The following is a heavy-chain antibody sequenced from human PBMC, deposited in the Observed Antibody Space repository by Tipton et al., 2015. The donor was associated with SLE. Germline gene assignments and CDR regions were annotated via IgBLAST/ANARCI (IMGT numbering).Heavy chain of an antibody. Sequence: TLSLTCAVSGYSISNNNWWGWIRQPPGKGLEWIGYFYYSGATYYNPPLQSRVTMSADTSKNQFSLKLNSVTAVDTAIYYCARSLGAGFCSGGNCFEPLDYWGQGTLVTVSS. D-gene: IGHD2-15*01. CDR3: ARSLGAGFCSGGNCFEPLDY. CDR1: GYSISNNNW. J-gene: IGHJ4*02. V-gene: IGHV4-28*01. CDR2: FYYSGAT.